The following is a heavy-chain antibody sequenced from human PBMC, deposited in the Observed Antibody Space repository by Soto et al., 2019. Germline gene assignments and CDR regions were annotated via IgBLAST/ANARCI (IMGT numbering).Heavy chain of an antibody. Sequence: ASVKVSCKVSGYTLTELSMHWVRQAPGKGLEWMGGFDPEDGETIYAQKFQGRVTMTEDTSTDTAYMELSSLRSEDTAVYYCATRTAYCGGDCPYYFDYWGQGTLVTVSS. V-gene: IGHV1-24*01. CDR3: ATRTAYCGGDCPYYFDY. D-gene: IGHD2-21*02. CDR2: FDPEDGET. J-gene: IGHJ4*02. CDR1: GYTLTELS.